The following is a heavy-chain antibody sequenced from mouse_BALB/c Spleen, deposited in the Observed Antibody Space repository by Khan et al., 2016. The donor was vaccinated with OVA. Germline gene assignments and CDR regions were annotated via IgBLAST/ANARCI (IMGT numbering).Heavy chain of an antibody. CDR2: IYPGDGDT. V-gene: IGHV1-80*01. J-gene: IGHJ1*01. D-gene: IGHD4-1*01. CDR1: GYAFSSYW. CDR3: ARGWDGYFDV. Sequence: ELVRPGSSVKISCKASGYAFSSYWMNWVKQRPGQGLEWIGQIYPGDGDTNYNGKFKGKATLTADKSSSTAYMQLSSLTSEDSAVYFCARGWDGYFDVWGAGTTVTVSS.